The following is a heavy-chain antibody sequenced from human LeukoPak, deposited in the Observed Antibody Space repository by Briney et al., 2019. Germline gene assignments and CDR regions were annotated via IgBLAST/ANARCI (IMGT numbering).Heavy chain of an antibody. CDR3: AREVLRGASCQDY. J-gene: IGHJ4*02. V-gene: IGHV3-74*03. CDR1: GFTFSSYW. D-gene: IGHD2-15*01. CDR2: INSDGNSI. Sequence: GGSLRLSCAASGFTFSSYWMHWVRQAPGKGLVWVSRINSDGNSITYADSVKGRFTISRDNAKNTLYLQMNSLRAEDTAVYYCAREVLRGASCQDYWGQGTLVTVPS.